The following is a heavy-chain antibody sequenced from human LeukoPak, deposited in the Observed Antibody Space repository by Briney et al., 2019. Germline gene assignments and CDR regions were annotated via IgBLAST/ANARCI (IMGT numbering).Heavy chain of an antibody. CDR2: IYSGGST. Sequence: PGGSLRLSCAASGFTVSSNYMSWVRQAPGKGLEWVSVIYSGGSTYYADSVKGRFTISRDNSKNTLYLQMNSLRAEDTAVYYCAKDRTAGYDGLVDYWGQGTLVTVSS. J-gene: IGHJ4*02. CDR1: GFTVSSNY. D-gene: IGHD5-12*01. V-gene: IGHV3-53*01. CDR3: AKDRTAGYDGLVDY.